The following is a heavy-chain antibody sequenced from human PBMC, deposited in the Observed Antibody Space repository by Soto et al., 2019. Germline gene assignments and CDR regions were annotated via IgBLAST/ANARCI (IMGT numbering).Heavy chain of an antibody. V-gene: IGHV4-31*03. CDR3: ARVCGGDCHHGMDV. J-gene: IGHJ6*02. Sequence: QVQLQESGPGLVKPSQTLSLTCTVSGGSISSGGYYWSWIRQHPGKGQEWIGYIYYSGSTYYNPALKSRVTISVDTSKNPFSQRLSSVTAADTAVYSCARVCGGDCHHGMDVWGQGTTVTVSS. CDR1: GGSISSGGYY. CDR2: IYYSGST. D-gene: IGHD2-21*02.